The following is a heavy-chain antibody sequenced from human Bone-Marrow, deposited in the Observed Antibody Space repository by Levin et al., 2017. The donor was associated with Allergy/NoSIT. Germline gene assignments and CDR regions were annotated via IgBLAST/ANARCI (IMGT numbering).Heavy chain of an antibody. CDR3: AREWEGDTAMAFDY. CDR1: GGTFSSYA. V-gene: IGHV1-69*13. Sequence: SVKVSCKASGGTFSSYAISWVRQAPGQGLEWMGGIIPIFGTANYAQKFQGRVTITADESTSTAYMELSSLRSEDTAVYYCAREWEGDTAMAFDYWGQGTLVTVSS. CDR2: IIPIFGTA. D-gene: IGHD5-18*01. J-gene: IGHJ4*02.